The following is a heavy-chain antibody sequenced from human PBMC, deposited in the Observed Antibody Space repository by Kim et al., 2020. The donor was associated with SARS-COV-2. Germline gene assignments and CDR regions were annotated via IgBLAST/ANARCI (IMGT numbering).Heavy chain of an antibody. CDR1: GFTFSSYS. CDR3: ARDPSGSYYGLRTPFDY. V-gene: IGHV3-48*04. CDR2: ISSSSSTI. Sequence: GGSLRLSCAASGFTFSSYSMNWVRQAPGKGLEWVSYISSSSSTIYYADSVKGRFTISRDNAKNSLYLQMNSLRAEDTAVYYCARDPSGSYYGLRTPFDYWGQGTLVTVSS. J-gene: IGHJ4*02. D-gene: IGHD1-26*01.